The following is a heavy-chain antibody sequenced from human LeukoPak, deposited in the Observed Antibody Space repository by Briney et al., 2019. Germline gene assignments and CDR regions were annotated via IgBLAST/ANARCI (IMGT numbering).Heavy chain of an antibody. Sequence: PGGSLRLSCPASAFSFSSAWMSWIRQAPGKGLEWVGHTKSKVEGGTTHYAAPVKGRFTISRDNSKNTLYLQMNSLKTEDTAVYYCTTWVGIEDYYMDVWGKGTTVTVS. V-gene: IGHV3-15*01. CDR1: AFSFSSAW. D-gene: IGHD1-26*01. CDR2: TKSKVEGGTT. J-gene: IGHJ6*03. CDR3: TTWVGIEDYYMDV.